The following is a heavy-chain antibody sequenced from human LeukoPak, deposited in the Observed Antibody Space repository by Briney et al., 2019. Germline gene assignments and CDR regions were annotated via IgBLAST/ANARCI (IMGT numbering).Heavy chain of an antibody. J-gene: IGHJ4*02. V-gene: IGHV1-2*02. CDR1: GYTFTGYN. D-gene: IGHD3-3*01. Sequence: VSVKVSCKASGYTFTGYNIHWVRQAPGQGLEWMGWINPNSGGTNYAQKFQGRVTMTRDTSNSTAYMELNRLRSDDTAVYYCARGQYYDFWSGYYYSPHFDYWGQGTLVTVSS. CDR3: ARGQYYDFWSGYYYSPHFDY. CDR2: INPNSGGT.